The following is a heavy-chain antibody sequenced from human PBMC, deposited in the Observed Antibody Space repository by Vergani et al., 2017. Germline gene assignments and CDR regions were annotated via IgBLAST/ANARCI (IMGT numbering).Heavy chain of an antibody. V-gene: IGHV3-23*01. CDR1: GFTFNHYA. D-gene: IGHD3-3*01. J-gene: IGHJ4*02. CDR3: AKLVNYDFWSGYDTFDY. Sequence: EVQLLESGGDLVQPGGSLRLSCAASGFTFNHYAMNWVRQAPGKGLEWVSGISGSGGSTYYAGSVKGRFTISRDSSKNTLYLQMNSLSAGDTAVYYCAKLVNYDFWSGYDTFDYWGQGTLVTVSS. CDR2: ISGSGGST.